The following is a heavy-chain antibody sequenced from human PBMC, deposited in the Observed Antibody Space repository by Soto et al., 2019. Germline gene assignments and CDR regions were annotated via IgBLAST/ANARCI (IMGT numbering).Heavy chain of an antibody. CDR3: ARARDYYDSSGYSY. J-gene: IGHJ4*02. CDR1: GGSISSCY. V-gene: IGHV4-59*01. CDR2: IYYSGST. Sequence: PSETLSLTCTVSGGSISSCYWSWIRQPPGKGLEWIGYIYYSGSTNYNPSLKSRVTISVDTSKNQFSLKLSSVTAADTAVYYCARARDYYDSSGYSYWGQGTLVTVSS. D-gene: IGHD3-22*01.